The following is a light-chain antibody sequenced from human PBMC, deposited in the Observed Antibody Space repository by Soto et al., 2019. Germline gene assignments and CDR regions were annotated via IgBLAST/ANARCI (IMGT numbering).Light chain of an antibody. CDR3: HQYSSSPCT. CDR2: GAS. V-gene: IGKV3-20*01. J-gene: IGKJ2*02. CDR1: QTVSSSY. Sequence: EIVLTQSPGTLSLSPGERATLSCRASQTVSSSYLAWYRQKPGQAPRLLIYGASSRSTGIPDSVSGSGSGTDFTFTIRRLEPEDLAVYSCHQYSSSPCTFGQGTKLEIK.